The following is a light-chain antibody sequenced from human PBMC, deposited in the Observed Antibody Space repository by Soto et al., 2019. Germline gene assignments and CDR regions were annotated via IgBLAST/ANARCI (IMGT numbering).Light chain of an antibody. J-gene: IGKJ5*01. Sequence: DFVVTQSTLSLPVTLGQPASISCMPCQSPLRSDGITCLMWFHQRPGQSPRRLIYMASNRDSGVPDRFSGSGAGTDFTLKISRVEAEDVGVYYCMQNAHWPHTLGQGTRLEIK. CDR1: QSPLRSDGITC. CDR2: MAS. CDR3: MQNAHWPHT. V-gene: IGKV2-30*02.